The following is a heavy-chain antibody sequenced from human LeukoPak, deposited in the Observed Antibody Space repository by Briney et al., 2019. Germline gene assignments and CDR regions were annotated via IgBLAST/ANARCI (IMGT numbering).Heavy chain of an antibody. D-gene: IGHD3-10*01. CDR1: GFTLNGYW. V-gene: IGHV3-74*01. J-gene: IGHJ5*02. CDR2: INSDGSTT. Sequence: GGSLRLSCAAPGFTLNGYWMHWVRQAPGKGLVWVSRINSDGSTTSYADSVRGRFTISRDNSKNTLYLQMNSLRAEDTAVYFCARVATGSYDWFDPWGQGTLVTVSS. CDR3: ARVATGSYDWFDP.